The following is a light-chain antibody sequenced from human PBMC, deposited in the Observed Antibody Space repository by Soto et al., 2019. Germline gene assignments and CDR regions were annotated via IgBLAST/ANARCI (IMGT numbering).Light chain of an antibody. CDR1: QSVSHN. Sequence: TKSPFALSVSTGGRATLSCRASQSVSHNLAWYQQKPGQAPRLLIYGASTRPSGVPARFSGSGSGTEFTLTIIILQAEDFVRYKSPVSAIWPSRFGQGTKVDI. V-gene: IGKV3-15*01. CDR2: GAS. J-gene: IGKJ1*01. CDR3: PVSAIWPSR.